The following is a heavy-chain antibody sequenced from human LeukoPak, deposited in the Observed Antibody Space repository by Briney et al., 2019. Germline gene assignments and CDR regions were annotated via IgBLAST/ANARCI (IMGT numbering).Heavy chain of an antibody. Sequence: PSETLSLTCTVPGGSISGGSYYWSCLRQPAGQGLEYIGRMYTSGSTNYNPSLKSRATISVDTSTNQFSRKLSSVTTADAAVNVCARDRGTWNDDGFDYWGQGTLVTVSS. CDR3: ARDRGTWNDDGFDY. CDR1: GGSISGGSYY. D-gene: IGHD1-1*01. CDR2: MYTSGST. V-gene: IGHV4-61*02. J-gene: IGHJ4*02.